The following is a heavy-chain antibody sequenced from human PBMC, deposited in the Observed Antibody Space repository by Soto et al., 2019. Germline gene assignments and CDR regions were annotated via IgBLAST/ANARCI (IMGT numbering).Heavy chain of an antibody. V-gene: IGHV1-69*05. CDR3: ATAWGPSYYYGMDV. Sequence: QVQLVQSGAEVKKPGSSVKVSCKASGGTFSSYAISWVRQSPGQGLEWMGGIIPIFGTADYAQKCQGRVAITSDASTSTAYMELSSLRSADTAVYYFATAWGPSYYYGMDVWGQGTTVTVSS. D-gene: IGHD3-16*01. CDR1: GGTFSSYA. J-gene: IGHJ6*02. CDR2: IIPIFGTA.